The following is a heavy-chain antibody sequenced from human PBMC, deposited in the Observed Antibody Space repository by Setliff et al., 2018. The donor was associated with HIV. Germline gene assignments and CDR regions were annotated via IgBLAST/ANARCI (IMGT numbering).Heavy chain of an antibody. V-gene: IGHV1-18*01. CDR2: ISSYNDNT. CDR3: ARDGYYYGSGSYSSFDY. J-gene: IGHJ4*02. CDR1: GYSFTNYG. Sequence: GASVKVSCKASGYSFTNYGISWVRQAPGQGLEWMGWISSYNDNTNYALNLQGRVTMTTDTSTSTAYMELRSLRSDDTAVYYCARDGYYYGSGSYSSFDYWGQGTLVTVSS. D-gene: IGHD3-10*01.